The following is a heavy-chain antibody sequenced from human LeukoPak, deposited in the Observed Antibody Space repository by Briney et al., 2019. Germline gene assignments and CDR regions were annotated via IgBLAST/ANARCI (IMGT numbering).Heavy chain of an antibody. Sequence: SVKVSCKASGGTFSSYAISWVRQAPGQGLEWMGGIIPIFGTANYAQKFQGRVTITADESTSTAYMELSSLRSEDTAVYYCAREDCSSTSCYWGVDYWGQGTLVTVSS. CDR1: GGTFSSYA. CDR3: AREDCSSTSCYWGVDY. D-gene: IGHD2-2*01. J-gene: IGHJ4*02. V-gene: IGHV1-69*13. CDR2: IIPIFGTA.